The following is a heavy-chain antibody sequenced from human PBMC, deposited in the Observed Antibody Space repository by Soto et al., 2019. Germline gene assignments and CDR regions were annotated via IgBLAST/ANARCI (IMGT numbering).Heavy chain of an antibody. D-gene: IGHD3-10*01. CDR2: IYYSGST. CDR1: GGSISSGDYY. Sequence: QVQLQESGPGLVKPSQTLFLTCTVSGGSISSGDYYWSWIRQPPGKGLEWIGYIYYSGSTYYNPALKSRVTIPVDTAKNQFSLKLSSVTAADTAVYYCARAEPAGLLWFGEFKAGRGDAFDIWGQGTMVTVSS. V-gene: IGHV4-30-4*01. CDR3: ARAEPAGLLWFGEFKAGRGDAFDI. J-gene: IGHJ3*02.